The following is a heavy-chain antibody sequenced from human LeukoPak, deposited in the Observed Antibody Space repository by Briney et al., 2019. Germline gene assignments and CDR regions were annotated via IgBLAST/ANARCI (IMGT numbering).Heavy chain of an antibody. CDR2: IYHTGST. V-gene: IGHV4-4*02. CDR3: AKSGDYLWDY. J-gene: IGHJ4*02. D-gene: IGHD3-16*01. Sequence: PSGTLSLTCAVSGGSISTNNWWSWVRQPPGKGLEWIGEIYHTGSTNYSPSLRSRVTMSIDKSNNQFSLNLNSVTAADTAVYYCAKSGDYLWDYWGQGTPVTVSS. CDR1: GGSISTNNW.